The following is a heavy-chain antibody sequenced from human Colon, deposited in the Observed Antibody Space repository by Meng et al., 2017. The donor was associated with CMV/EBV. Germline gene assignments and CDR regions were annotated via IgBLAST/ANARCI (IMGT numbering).Heavy chain of an antibody. D-gene: IGHD4-17*01. CDR2: IRSKANNYAT. V-gene: IGHV3-73*01. Sequence: GESLKISCAVSGFTFSGSAVHWVRQASGKGLEWVGRIRSKANNYATAYAESGTGRFTVSGDESKNTAYLQMNSLKTEDTAVYYCTRFLDIGDHRGLDVWGQGTTVTVSS. CDR3: TRFLDIGDHRGLDV. J-gene: IGHJ6*02. CDR1: GFTFSGSA.